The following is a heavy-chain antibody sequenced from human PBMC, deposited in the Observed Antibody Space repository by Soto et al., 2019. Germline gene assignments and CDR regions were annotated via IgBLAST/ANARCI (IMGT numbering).Heavy chain of an antibody. CDR3: ARDEFGQWPTLGGMDV. Sequence: PSQTLSLTCAISGDSVSSNSAAWNWIRQSPSRGLEWLGRTYYRSKWYNDYAVSVKSRIAINPDTSKNQFSLQLNSVTPEDTAVYYCARDEFGQWPTLGGMDVWGQGTTVTVSS. CDR2: TYYRSKWYN. CDR1: GDSVSSNSAA. J-gene: IGHJ6*02. D-gene: IGHD3-10*01. V-gene: IGHV6-1*01.